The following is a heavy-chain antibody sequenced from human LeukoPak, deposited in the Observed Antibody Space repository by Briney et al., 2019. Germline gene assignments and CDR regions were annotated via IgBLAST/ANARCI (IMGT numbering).Heavy chain of an antibody. CDR3: ARVRESLTIDY. V-gene: IGHV3-53*01. J-gene: IGHJ4*02. Sequence: GGSLRLSCAASGFTVSSNYMNWIRQAPGKGLEWVSVIYTGGSKYYADSVKGRFTISRDSSKNSLYLQMNSLRAEDTPVYFCARVRESLTIDYWGQGALVTVSS. CDR2: IYTGGSK. CDR1: GFTVSSNY.